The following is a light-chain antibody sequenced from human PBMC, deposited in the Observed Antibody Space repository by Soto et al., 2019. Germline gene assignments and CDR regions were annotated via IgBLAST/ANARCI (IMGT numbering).Light chain of an antibody. CDR3: GSWDSSLSAYV. CDR1: SSNIGGNS. V-gene: IGLV1-51*01. CDR2: DDN. Sequence: QSVLTQPPSVSAAPGQKVTISCSGSSSNIGGNSVSWYQQLPGAAPKLLIYDDNKRPSGIPDRFSGSKSGTSATLGITGFQTGDEADYYCGSWDSSLSAYVFGTGTRSPS. J-gene: IGLJ1*01.